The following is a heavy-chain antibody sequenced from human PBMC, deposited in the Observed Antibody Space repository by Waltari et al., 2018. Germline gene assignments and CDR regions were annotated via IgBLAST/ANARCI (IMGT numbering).Heavy chain of an antibody. CDR3: ASPSMGSYGMDV. D-gene: IGHD6-6*01. J-gene: IGHJ6*02. Sequence: QVQLQQWGAGLLQPSETLSLTCAVYGGSFSGYYWSWIRQPPGKGLEWIGEINHSGSTNYNPSLKSRVTISVDTSKNQFSLKLSSVTAADTAVYYCASPSMGSYGMDVWGQGTTVTVSS. CDR2: INHSGST. V-gene: IGHV4-34*01. CDR1: GGSFSGYY.